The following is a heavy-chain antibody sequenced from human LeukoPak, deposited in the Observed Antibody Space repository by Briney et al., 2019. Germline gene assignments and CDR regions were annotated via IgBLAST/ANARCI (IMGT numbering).Heavy chain of an antibody. CDR3: ARVYIPAGILGIRRPPEANDAFDI. V-gene: IGHV5-51*01. J-gene: IGHJ3*02. CDR2: IYPGDSDT. D-gene: IGHD2-2*01. Sequence: GESLKISCKGSGYSFTSYWIGWVRQMPGKGLEWMGIIYPGDSDTRYSPSFQGQVTISADKSISTAYLQWSSLKASDTDMYYCARVYIPAGILGIRRPPEANDAFDIWGQGTMVTVSS. CDR1: GYSFTSYW.